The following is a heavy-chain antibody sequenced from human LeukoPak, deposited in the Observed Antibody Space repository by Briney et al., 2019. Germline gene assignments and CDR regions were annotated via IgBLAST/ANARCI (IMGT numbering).Heavy chain of an antibody. CDR3: GSLAVAGTTFDY. Sequence: GGSLRLSRAASGFNIRTYGMHWVRQAPGKGLEWVAIVRYDGNTKNYVDSVKGRFTISRDTSKNTVFLQMNSLRAEDTALYYCGSLAVAGTTFDYWGQGTLVTVSS. V-gene: IGHV3-30*02. CDR2: VRYDGNTK. J-gene: IGHJ4*02. D-gene: IGHD6-19*01. CDR1: GFNIRTYG.